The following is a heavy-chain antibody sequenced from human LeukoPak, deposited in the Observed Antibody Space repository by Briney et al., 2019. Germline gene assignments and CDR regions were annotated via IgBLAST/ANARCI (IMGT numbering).Heavy chain of an antibody. CDR1: DSSISSYY. J-gene: IGHJ4*02. V-gene: IGHV4-4*07. D-gene: IGHD6-19*01. Sequence: SETLSLTCTVSDSSISSYYWSWIRQPAGKGLEWIGRIYTSGSTNYNPSLKSRVTMSVDTSKNQFSLKLSSVTAADTAVYYCTRGSQELAVAGTFDYWGQGTLVTVSS. CDR2: IYTSGST. CDR3: TRGSQELAVAGTFDY.